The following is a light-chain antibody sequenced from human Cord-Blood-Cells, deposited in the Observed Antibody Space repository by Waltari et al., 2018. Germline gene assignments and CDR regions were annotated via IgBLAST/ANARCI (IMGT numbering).Light chain of an antibody. CDR1: QSVSSY. J-gene: IGKJ4*01. CDR3: QQRSNWPT. Sequence: DIVLTQSPATMYLSPGERATLSCRASQSVSSYLAWYQQKPGQAPRLLIYDASTRATGIPARFSGSGSGTDFTLTISSLEPEDFAVYYCQQRSNWPTFGGGTKVEIK. V-gene: IGKV3-11*01. CDR2: DAS.